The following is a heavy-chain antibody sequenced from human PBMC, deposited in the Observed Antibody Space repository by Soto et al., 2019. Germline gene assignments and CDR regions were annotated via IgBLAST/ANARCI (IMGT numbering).Heavy chain of an antibody. V-gene: IGHV3-33*01. CDR3: ARDRDPGQWLTTNYFDY. D-gene: IGHD6-19*01. CDR2: IWYHGSNK. CDR1: GFTFSSYG. J-gene: IGHJ4*02. Sequence: QVQLVESGGGVVQPGRSLRLSCAASGFTFSSYGMHWVRQAPGKGLEWVAVIWYHGSNKYYADSVKCRFTISRDNSKNTLSLQMNSLRAEDTAVYYCARDRDPGQWLTTNYFDYWGQGALVTVSS.